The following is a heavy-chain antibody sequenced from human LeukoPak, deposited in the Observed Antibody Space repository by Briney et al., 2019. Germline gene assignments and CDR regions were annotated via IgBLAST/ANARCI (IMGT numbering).Heavy chain of an antibody. CDR1: GFTFSSYE. CDR3: AKSSYCGGDCYSRGVYY. CDR2: ISSSGSTI. D-gene: IGHD2-21*02. V-gene: IGHV3-48*03. J-gene: IGHJ4*02. Sequence: PGGSLRLSCAASGFTFSSYEMNWVRQAPGKGLEWVSYISSSGSTIYYADSVKGRFTISRDNAKNSLYLQVNSLRAEDTAVYYCAKSSYCGGDCYSRGVYYWGQGTLVTVSS.